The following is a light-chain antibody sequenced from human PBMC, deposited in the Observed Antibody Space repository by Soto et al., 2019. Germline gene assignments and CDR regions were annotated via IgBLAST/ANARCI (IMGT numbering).Light chain of an antibody. Sequence: QSVLTQPPSASGSPGQSVAISCTGTSSYVGGYNYVSWFQQHPGKAPKLMIYEVTKRPSGVPDRFSGSKSGNTASLTVSGHQAEDEADYYCASYAGNNVIFGGGTKLTVL. CDR2: EVT. CDR1: SSYVGGYNY. V-gene: IGLV2-8*01. J-gene: IGLJ2*01. CDR3: ASYAGNNVI.